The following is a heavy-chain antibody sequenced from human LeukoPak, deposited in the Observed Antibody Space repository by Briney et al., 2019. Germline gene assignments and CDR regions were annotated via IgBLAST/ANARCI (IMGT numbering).Heavy chain of an antibody. CDR1: SYSISSDYY. CDR3: ARHSQWGLVPWTFDI. Sequence: PSETLSLTCAVSSYSISSDYYWGWIRQPQGKELEWIGTIFHSGSTYYNPSLVSRVSMSVDTSKNQFSLKLYSVTAADTAVYSCARHSQWGLVPWTFDIWGRGTMVTVSS. D-gene: IGHD2-21*01. V-gene: IGHV4-38-2*01. CDR2: IFHSGST. J-gene: IGHJ3*02.